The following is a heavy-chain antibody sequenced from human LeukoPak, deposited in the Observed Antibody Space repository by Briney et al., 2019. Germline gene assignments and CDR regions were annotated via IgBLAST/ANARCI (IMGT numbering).Heavy chain of an antibody. V-gene: IGHV3-23*01. J-gene: IGHJ4*02. Sequence: PGGSLRLSCAASGFTFSSYGMSWVRQAPGKGLEWVSAISGSGGSTYYADSVKGRFTISRDNSKNTLYLQMHSLRAEDTAVYYCAKDQVEAVAGSEIDYWGQGTLVTVSS. CDR1: GFTFSSYG. CDR2: ISGSGGST. CDR3: AKDQVEAVAGSEIDY. D-gene: IGHD6-19*01.